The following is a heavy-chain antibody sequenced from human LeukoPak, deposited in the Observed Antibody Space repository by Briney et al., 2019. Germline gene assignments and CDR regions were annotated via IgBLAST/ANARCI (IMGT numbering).Heavy chain of an antibody. Sequence: PSETLSLTCAVYGGSFSGYYWSWIRQPPGKGLEWIGEINHSGSTNYNPSLKSRVTISEDTSKNQVSLELSSVAAADTAVYYCVRHSRVVAFDYWGQGNLVTVSS. D-gene: IGHD2-15*01. CDR1: GGSFSGYY. CDR2: INHSGST. CDR3: VRHSRVVAFDY. V-gene: IGHV4-34*01. J-gene: IGHJ4*02.